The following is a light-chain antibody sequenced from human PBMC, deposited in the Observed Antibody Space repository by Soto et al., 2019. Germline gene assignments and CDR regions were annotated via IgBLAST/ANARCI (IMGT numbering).Light chain of an antibody. CDR1: QSVGTW. J-gene: IGKJ1*01. CDR3: QQDNCNTWR. CDR2: GAS. Sequence: DIQMTQSPSSLSASVGDRVTITCRASQSVGTWVAWYQQKPGKAPKLLIYGASNLESGVPSRFSGSGYGTEFTLTITTLQPDDFATYFCQQDNCNTWRFGPGTKVDI. V-gene: IGKV1-5*01.